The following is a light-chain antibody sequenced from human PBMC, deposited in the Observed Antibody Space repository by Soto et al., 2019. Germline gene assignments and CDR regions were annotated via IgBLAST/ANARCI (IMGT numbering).Light chain of an antibody. Sequence: EIVLTQSPATLFLSPGERATLSYRDSQSVSSSYLAWYQQKPVQAPRLXXYGASTRANGIPASFSGSGSGTELTLTISSLQSEDFSAYDYQPYNNWPTITFGQGTRLEIK. CDR2: GAS. J-gene: IGKJ5*01. CDR3: QPYNNWPTIT. CDR1: QSVSSSY. V-gene: IGKV3-15*01.